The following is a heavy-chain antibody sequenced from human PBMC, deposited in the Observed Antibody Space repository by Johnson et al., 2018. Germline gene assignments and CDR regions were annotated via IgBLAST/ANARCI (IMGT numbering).Heavy chain of an antibody. Sequence: VQLVESGGGVVRXGGSLRLSCAASGFTFGAYGMSWVRQAPGKGLEWVGLIRSKAYTGATDYAASLKGRGASSREGPKSTAYRELNNLRPEDTAVNACATAMTRVDCTDTCRNVEYYMTVWGSGTTVTVSS. CDR3: ATAMTRVDCTDTCRNVEYYMTV. J-gene: IGHJ6*03. CDR1: GFTFGAYG. CDR2: IRSKAYTGAT. V-gene: IGHV3-49*04. D-gene: IGHD2-8*02.